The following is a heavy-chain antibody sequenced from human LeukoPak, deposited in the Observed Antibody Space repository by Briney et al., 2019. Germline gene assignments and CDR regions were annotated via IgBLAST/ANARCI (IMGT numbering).Heavy chain of an antibody. CDR3: VKESGFMVAPNSAFDI. J-gene: IGHJ3*02. V-gene: IGHV3-64D*06. Sequence: GGSLRLSCSASGFTFNSYPVHWVRQAPGKGLEYVSGISRNGGSTYYADSVKGRFTISRDNSKNTLYLQMSSLRAEDTAVYYCVKESGFMVAPNSAFDIWGQGTMVAVSS. D-gene: IGHD4/OR15-4a*01. CDR2: ISRNGGST. CDR1: GFTFNSYP.